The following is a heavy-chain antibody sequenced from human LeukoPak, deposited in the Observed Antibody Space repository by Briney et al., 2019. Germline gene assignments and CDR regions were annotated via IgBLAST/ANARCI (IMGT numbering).Heavy chain of an antibody. CDR2: MYYSGTT. CDR1: GGSISSGDYY. V-gene: IGHV4-30-4*08. CDR3: ARSATRGVPNWSDP. D-gene: IGHD1-14*01. Sequence: SQTLSLTCTVSGGSISSGDYYWSWIRQPPGKGLEWIGHMYYSGTTYYNPSLKSRVTILIDTSKNQFSLKLSSVTAADTAVYYCARSATRGVPNWSDPWRQGTLVTVSS. J-gene: IGHJ5*02.